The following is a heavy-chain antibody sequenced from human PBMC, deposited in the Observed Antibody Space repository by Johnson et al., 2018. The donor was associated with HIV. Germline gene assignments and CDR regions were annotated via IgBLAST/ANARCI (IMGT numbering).Heavy chain of an antibody. J-gene: IGHJ3*02. CDR2: ISSSGSTI. CDR1: GFTLSDYY. V-gene: IGHV3-11*04. D-gene: IGHD1-14*01. CDR3: ARPTKPGDAFDI. Sequence: QVQLVESGGGLVQPGGSLRLSCAASGFTLSDYYMSWIRQAPGKGLEWLSYISSSGSTIYYADSVKGRFTISRDNAKNSLYLQMNSLRAEDTAVYYCARPTKPGDAFDIWGQGTMVTVSS.